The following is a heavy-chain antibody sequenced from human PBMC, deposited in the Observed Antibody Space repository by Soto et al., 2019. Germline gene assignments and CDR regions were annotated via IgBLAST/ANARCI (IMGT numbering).Heavy chain of an antibody. CDR1: GYSFTKYW. D-gene: IGHD3-22*01. CDR2: IYPDESDT. V-gene: IGHV5-51*01. J-gene: IGHJ4*02. CDR3: ARRPFSSRGYYSNFDY. Sequence: PGESLKISCKGSGYSFTKYWIGWVRQMPGKGLEWMAIIYPDESDTRYSPSFQGQVTISADKSIGTAYLQWSSLKASDTAMYYCARRPFSSRGYYSNFDYWGQGTLVTVSS.